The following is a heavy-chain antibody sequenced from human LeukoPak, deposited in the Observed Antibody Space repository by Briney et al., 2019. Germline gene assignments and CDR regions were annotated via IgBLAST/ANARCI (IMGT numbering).Heavy chain of an antibody. V-gene: IGHV4-59*12. CDR2: IYYTGNT. J-gene: IGHJ5*02. CDR3: AREEIRSWFDP. D-gene: IGHD5-24*01. Sequence: SETLSLTCTVSGGSISNYYWSWIRQSPGKGLEWIGYIYYTGNTNYNPSLESRVIISVDTSKNQFSLKLSSVTAADTAVYYCAREEIRSWFDPWGQGTLVTVSS. CDR1: GGSISNYY.